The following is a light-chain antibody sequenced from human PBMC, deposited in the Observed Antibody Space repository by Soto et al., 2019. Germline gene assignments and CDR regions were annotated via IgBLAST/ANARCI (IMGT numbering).Light chain of an antibody. J-gene: IGKJ1*01. CDR1: QSVGSTY. V-gene: IGKV3-20*01. CDR2: GAS. Sequence: EVVLTQSPGTLSLSPGERATLSCRASQSVGSTYLAWYHQKPGQAPRLLIYGASNRATGIPDRFSGSGSGTDFTLTISRREPVDFAVYYCQQYGESPWTFGQGTKVEIK. CDR3: QQYGESPWT.